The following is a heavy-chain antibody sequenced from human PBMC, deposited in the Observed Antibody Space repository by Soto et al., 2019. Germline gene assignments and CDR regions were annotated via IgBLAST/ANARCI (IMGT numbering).Heavy chain of an antibody. CDR3: ARVGSGSTTTVPAGTDYGMDV. CDR1: GYTNTGYY. Sequence: ASVKVSCKASGYTNTGYYMHWVRQAPGQGLEWMGWINPNSGGTNYAQKFQGWVTMTRDTSISTAYMELSRLRSDDTAVYYCARVGSGSTTTVPAGTDYGMDVWGQGTTVTVSS. V-gene: IGHV1-2*04. J-gene: IGHJ6*02. D-gene: IGHD4-17*01. CDR2: INPNSGGT.